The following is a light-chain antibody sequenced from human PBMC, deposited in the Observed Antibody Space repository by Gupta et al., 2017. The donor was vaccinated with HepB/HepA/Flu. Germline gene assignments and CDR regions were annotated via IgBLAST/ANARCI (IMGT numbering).Light chain of an antibody. CDR1: HDISTY. V-gene: IGKV1-27*01. CDR2: SAS. J-gene: IGKJ4*01. Sequence: DIQMTQSPSSLSASVGDRVTITCRTSHDISTYLAWYQQKPGKVPKLLIYSASTLKSGVSSRFSGSGSGTDFTLSISSLQPEDVATYYCQKDNSAPITFGRGTKVEIK. CDR3: QKDNSAPIT.